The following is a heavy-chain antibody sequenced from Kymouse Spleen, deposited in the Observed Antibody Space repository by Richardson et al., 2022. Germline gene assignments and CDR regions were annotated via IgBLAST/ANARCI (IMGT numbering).Heavy chain of an antibody. V-gene: IGHV3-15*01. CDR2: IKSKTDGGTT. J-gene: IGHJ4*02. CDR1: GFTFSNAW. D-gene: IGHD1-26*01. Sequence: EVQLVESGGGLVKPGGSLRLSCAASGFTFSNAWMSWVRQAPGKGLEWVGRIKSKTDGGTTDYAAPVKGRFTISRDDSKNTLYLQMNSLKTEDTAVYYCTTDGVVGATPFDYWGQGTLVTVSS. CDR3: TTDGVVGATPFDY.